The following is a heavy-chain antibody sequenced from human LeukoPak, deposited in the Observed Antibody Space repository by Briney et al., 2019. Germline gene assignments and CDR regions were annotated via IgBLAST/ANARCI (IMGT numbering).Heavy chain of an antibody. V-gene: IGHV3-15*01. CDR2: IKSKTDGGTT. CDR3: TTPYSSGWHPDC. CDR1: GFTFSNAW. J-gene: IGHJ4*02. D-gene: IGHD6-19*01. Sequence: GGSLRLSCAASGFTFSNAWMSWVRQAPGKGLEWVGRIKSKTDGGTTDYAAPVKGRFTISRDDSKNTLYLQMNSLKTEDTAVYYCTTPYSSGWHPDCWGQGTLVTVSS.